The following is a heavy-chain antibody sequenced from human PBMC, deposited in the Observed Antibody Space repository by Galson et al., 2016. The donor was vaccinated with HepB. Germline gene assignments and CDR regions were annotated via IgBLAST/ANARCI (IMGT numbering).Heavy chain of an antibody. J-gene: IGHJ4*02. CDR1: GFTFSSSS. V-gene: IGHV3-21*01. D-gene: IGHD1-26*01. CDR2: ISSSSSYI. Sequence: SLRLSCGASGFTFSSSSMNWVRQAPGKGLEWVSSISSSSSYIYYADSVKGRFTISRDNTKNSLYLQMNSLRAEDTAVYYCARGGIVGAIFDYWGQGALVTVSS. CDR3: ARGGIVGAIFDY.